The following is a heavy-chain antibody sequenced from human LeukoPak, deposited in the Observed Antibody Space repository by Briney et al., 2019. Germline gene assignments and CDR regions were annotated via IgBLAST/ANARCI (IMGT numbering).Heavy chain of an antibody. CDR2: ISYDGSNK. J-gene: IGHJ3*02. Sequence: AGGSLRLACAAAGFTFSSYAMHWVRQPPGKGLEWVAVISYDGSNKYYADSVKRRFTISRDNSKNALYLQMNSLRAEDTAVYYCARLWFGELLSPDAFDIWGQGTMVTVSS. CDR3: ARLWFGELLSPDAFDI. D-gene: IGHD3-10*01. V-gene: IGHV3-30-3*01. CDR1: GFTFSSYA.